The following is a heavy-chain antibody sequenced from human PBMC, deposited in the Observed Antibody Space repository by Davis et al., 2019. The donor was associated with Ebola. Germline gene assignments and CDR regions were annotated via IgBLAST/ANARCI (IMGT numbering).Heavy chain of an antibody. V-gene: IGHV3-73*01. J-gene: IGHJ4*02. CDR3: TTTTVTTDY. Sequence: AYAASVKGRFTISRDDSKNTAHLQMNSLKTEDTAVYYCTTTTVTTDYWGLGTLVTVSS. D-gene: IGHD4-17*01.